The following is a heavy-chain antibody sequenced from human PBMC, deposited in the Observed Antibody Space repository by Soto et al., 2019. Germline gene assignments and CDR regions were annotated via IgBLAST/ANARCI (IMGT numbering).Heavy chain of an antibody. J-gene: IGHJ4*02. CDR1: GFTFSSYA. CDR2: ISGSGGST. Sequence: PGGSLRLSCAASGFTFSSYAMSWVRQAPGRGLEWVSAISGSGGSTYYADSVKGRFTISRDNAKNSLYLQMDSPRVEDTAVYYCAREQWLRSNFDYWGQGTLVTVSS. CDR3: AREQWLRSNFDY. V-gene: IGHV3-23*01. D-gene: IGHD5-12*01.